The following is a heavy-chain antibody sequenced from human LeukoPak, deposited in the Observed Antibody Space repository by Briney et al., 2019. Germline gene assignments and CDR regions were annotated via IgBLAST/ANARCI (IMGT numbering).Heavy chain of an antibody. J-gene: IGHJ3*02. CDR1: GYSFTSYW. D-gene: IGHD2-2*01. Sequence: GESLKISRKGSGYSFTSYWIGWVRPMPGKGLEWMGIIYPGDSDTRYSPSFQGQVTISADKSISTAYLQWSSLKASDTAMYYCARHLWYQEIRGAFDIWGQGTMVTVSS. V-gene: IGHV5-51*01. CDR2: IYPGDSDT. CDR3: ARHLWYQEIRGAFDI.